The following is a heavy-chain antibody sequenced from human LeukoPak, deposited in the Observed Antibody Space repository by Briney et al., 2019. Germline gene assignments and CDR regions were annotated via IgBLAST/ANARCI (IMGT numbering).Heavy chain of an antibody. CDR3: ARNYDSSGYFYYYGMDV. J-gene: IGHJ6*02. D-gene: IGHD3-22*01. V-gene: IGHV3-21*01. Sequence: PGGSLRLSCAASGFTFSSYSMNWVRQAPGKGLEWVSSISSSSSYIYYADSVKGRFTTSRDNAKNSLYLQMNSLRAEDTAVYYCARNYDSSGYFYYYGMDVWGQGTTVTVSS. CDR2: ISSSSSYI. CDR1: GFTFSSYS.